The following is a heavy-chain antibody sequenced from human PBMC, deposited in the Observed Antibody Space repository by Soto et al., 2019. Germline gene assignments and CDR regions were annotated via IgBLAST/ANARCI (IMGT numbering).Heavy chain of an antibody. CDR1: GGSFSGYY. CDR3: ARAPPGRGLGEFIPRQKHRNV. Sequence: SETLSLTCAVYGGSFSGYYWSWIRQPPGKGLEWIGEINHSGSTNYNPSLKSRVTISVDTSKNQFSLKLSSVTAADTAVYYCARAPPGRGLGEFIPRQKHRNVGAQGTRVT. J-gene: IGHJ6*02. D-gene: IGHD3-16*01. V-gene: IGHV4-34*01. CDR2: INHSGST.